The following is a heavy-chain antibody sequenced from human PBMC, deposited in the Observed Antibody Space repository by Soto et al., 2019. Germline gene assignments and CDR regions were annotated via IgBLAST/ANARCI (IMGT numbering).Heavy chain of an antibody. V-gene: IGHV4-31*03. Sequence: QVQLQESGPGLVKPSQTLSLTCTVSGGSISSGGYYWSWIRQHPGKGLEWIGYIYYSGHTYYNPSLKGRVTXSXDPXKNQFSLKLSSVTAADTAVYYCASIVSSAHGEFSDWGQGTLVTVSS. J-gene: IGHJ4*02. D-gene: IGHD3-10*01. CDR3: ASIVSSAHGEFSD. CDR1: GGSISSGGYY. CDR2: IYYSGHT.